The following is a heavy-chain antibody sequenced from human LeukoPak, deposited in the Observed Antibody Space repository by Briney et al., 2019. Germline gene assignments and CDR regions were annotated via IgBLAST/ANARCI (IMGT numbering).Heavy chain of an antibody. CDR3: AKGHRYCTSGNCNSAVDH. V-gene: IGHV3-23*01. D-gene: IGHD2-15*01. J-gene: IGHJ4*02. CDR2: IGGGGGST. Sequence: GGSLRLSCSMSGFTLSHYAMSWVRQAPGKGLEWVSTIGGGGGSTDYTDSVKGRFTISRDNSKNTLYLQMNSLGAEDTAVYYCAKGHRYCTSGNCNSAVDHWGQGTLVTVSS. CDR1: GFTLSHYA.